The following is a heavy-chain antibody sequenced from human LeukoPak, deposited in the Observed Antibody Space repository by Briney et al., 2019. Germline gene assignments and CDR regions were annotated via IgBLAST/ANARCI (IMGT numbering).Heavy chain of an antibody. V-gene: IGHV3-33*01. Sequence: GGSLRLSCEASGFIFSTYGMHWVRQAPGKGLEWVAVIWYDGSNKYYADSVKGRFTISRDNSKNTLYLQMSSLRAEDAAVYYCVREKSGYTNGWYLFDYWGQGTLVTVSS. CDR2: IWYDGSNK. D-gene: IGHD6-19*01. J-gene: IGHJ4*02. CDR1: GFIFSTYG. CDR3: VREKSGYTNGWYLFDY.